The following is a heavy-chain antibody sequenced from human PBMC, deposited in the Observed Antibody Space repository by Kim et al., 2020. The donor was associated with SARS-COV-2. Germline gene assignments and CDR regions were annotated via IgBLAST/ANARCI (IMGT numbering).Heavy chain of an antibody. J-gene: IGHJ6*02. Sequence: GGSLRLSCAASGFTFSSYWMHWVRQAPGKGLVWVSRINSDGSSTSYADSVKGRFTISRDNAKNTLYLQMNSLRAEDTAVYYCARAGNYDSSGYYYYYGMDLWGQGTTVTVSS. CDR3: ARAGNYDSSGYYYYYGMDL. CDR1: GFTFSSYW. CDR2: INSDGSST. D-gene: IGHD3-22*01. V-gene: IGHV3-74*01.